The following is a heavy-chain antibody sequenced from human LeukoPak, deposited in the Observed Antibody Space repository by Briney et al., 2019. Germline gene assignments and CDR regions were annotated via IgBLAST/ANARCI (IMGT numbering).Heavy chain of an antibody. Sequence: PGGSLRLSCEASGFTFSTYWMIWVRQAPGKGLEWVANINQDGSKKYYVDSIKGRFTISRDNAKNSLYLQMNSLSAEDTAVYYCARDLSWGSYTSWGQGTLVTVSS. CDR3: ARDLSWGSYTS. CDR1: GFTFSTYW. J-gene: IGHJ4*02. CDR2: INQDGSKK. V-gene: IGHV3-7*03. D-gene: IGHD3-16*01.